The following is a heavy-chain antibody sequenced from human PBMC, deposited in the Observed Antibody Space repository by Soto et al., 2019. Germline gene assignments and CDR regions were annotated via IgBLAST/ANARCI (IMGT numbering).Heavy chain of an antibody. CDR1: GFTFRNYV. CDR3: VRDGIGGFDY. V-gene: IGHV3-33*01. CDR2: VWDDGSNK. D-gene: IGHD3-10*01. Sequence: QVQLVESGGGVVQPGRSPRLSCAASGFTFRNYVMQWVRQAPGKGLEWVAVVWDDGSNKSYADSVKGRFTVSRDNSKNTLFLQMNTLGAEDTAVYYCVRDGIGGFDYWGQGTLVTVSS. J-gene: IGHJ4*02.